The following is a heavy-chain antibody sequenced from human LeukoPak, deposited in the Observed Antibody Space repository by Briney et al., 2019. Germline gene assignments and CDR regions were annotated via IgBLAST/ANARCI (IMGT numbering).Heavy chain of an antibody. J-gene: IGHJ4*02. V-gene: IGHV3-30*02. CDR2: IRYDGSDK. CDR3: AKDSGYNWNYEDY. Sequence: GGSLRLSCVASGFTLSTYGMHWVRQAPGKGLEWVAFIRYDGSDKFYGDSVKGRFTTSRDNSKNTLYLQMSRLRAEDTAVYYCAKDSGYNWNYEDYWGQGTLVTVSS. D-gene: IGHD1-7*01. CDR1: GFTLSTYG.